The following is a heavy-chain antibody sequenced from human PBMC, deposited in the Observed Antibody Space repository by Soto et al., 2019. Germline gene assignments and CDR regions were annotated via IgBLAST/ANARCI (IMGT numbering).Heavy chain of an antibody. CDR3: ARGGHIAVVTASFDY. J-gene: IGHJ4*02. Sequence: QVQLVQSGAEVRKPGASVKVSCKPSGYTFNTYYLHWLRQAPGQALEWMGVIHPSGGGTTYAQKFLGRVTVTRDTSPTTVFMELSSLRSDDTAVYYCARGGHIAVVTASFDYWGQGTLVTVSS. D-gene: IGHD2-21*02. CDR1: GYTFNTYY. CDR2: IHPSGGGT. V-gene: IGHV1-46*02.